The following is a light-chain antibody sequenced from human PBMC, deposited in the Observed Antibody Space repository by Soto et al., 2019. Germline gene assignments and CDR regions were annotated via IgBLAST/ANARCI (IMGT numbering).Light chain of an antibody. V-gene: IGLV1-44*01. CDR1: SSNIGGNI. J-gene: IGLJ2*01. CDR2: GND. Sequence: QPVLTQPPSASGTPGQRVTISCSGSSSNIGGNIVNWYQQLPGTAPKLLIFGNDQRPSWVPDRLSGSKSGTSASLAISGLQSEDEVNYCCAAWDDSLKGVVFGGGTKLTVL. CDR3: AAWDDSLKGVV.